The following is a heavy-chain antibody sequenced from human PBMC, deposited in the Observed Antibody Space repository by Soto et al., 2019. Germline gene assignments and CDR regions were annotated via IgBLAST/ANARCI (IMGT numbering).Heavy chain of an antibody. CDR2: MNPLSEKSKT. CDR1: GYTFTSHD. Sequence: QPQLEQSGAELKKPGASVRVSCKASGYTFTSHDIIWVRQAAGQGLEWMGWMNPLSEKSKTSYLPNFEDRLIMTRYPSLEPDHLERRGLTSDYTAIYYRARGATADYHLWAHPRCDWLDLWGQGTLVLVAS. V-gene: IGHV1-8*01. D-gene: IGHD3-16*01. J-gene: IGHJ5*02. CDR3: ARGATADYHLWAHPRCDWLDL.